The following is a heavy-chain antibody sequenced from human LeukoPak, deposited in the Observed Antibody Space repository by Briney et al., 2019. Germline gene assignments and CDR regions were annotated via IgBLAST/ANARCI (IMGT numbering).Heavy chain of an antibody. J-gene: IGHJ6*03. CDR1: GYTFTSYG. Sequence: SVKVSCKASGYTFTSYGISWVRQAPGQGLEWMGGIIPIFGTANYAQKFQGRVTITADESTSTAYMELSSLRSEDTAVYYCARIGLQQLVPRSYYYMDVWGKGTTVTVSS. V-gene: IGHV1-69*13. CDR2: IIPIFGTA. D-gene: IGHD6-6*01. CDR3: ARIGLQQLVPRSYYYMDV.